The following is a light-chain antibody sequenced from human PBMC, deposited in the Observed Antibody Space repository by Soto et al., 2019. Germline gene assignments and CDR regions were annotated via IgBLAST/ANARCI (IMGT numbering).Light chain of an antibody. J-gene: IGKJ4*01. CDR2: GSS. CDR3: QQSYSTPLT. CDR1: QSTTY. Sequence: EVVLTQSPGTLSLSPGEKASLSCRASQSTTYLAWYQQKPGQAPRLLIYGSSTRAPGTPDRFSASGSGTDFTLTISSLQPEDFATYYCQQSYSTPLTFGGGTKVEIK. V-gene: IGKV3-20*01.